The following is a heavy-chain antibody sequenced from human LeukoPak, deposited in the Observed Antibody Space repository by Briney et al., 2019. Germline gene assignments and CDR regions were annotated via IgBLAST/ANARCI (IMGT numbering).Heavy chain of an antibody. V-gene: IGHV1-2*02. D-gene: IGHD2-2*01. J-gene: IGHJ5*02. CDR1: GYSFTAYY. CDR3: ARAKSQDCSIVNCQEWFDP. CDR2: LNPNSGGT. Sequence: ASVKVSCKASGYSFTAYYINWVRQAPGQGLEWVGWLNPNSGGTNYAQKFQGRVTMTRDTSISTAYMEVSRLRSDDTAVYYCARAKSQDCSIVNCQEWFDPWGQGTLVTVSS.